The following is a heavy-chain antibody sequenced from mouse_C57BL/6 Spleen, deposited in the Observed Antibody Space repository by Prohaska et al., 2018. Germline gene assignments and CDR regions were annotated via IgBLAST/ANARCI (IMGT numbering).Heavy chain of an antibody. CDR2: IDPETGGT. J-gene: IGHJ3*01. V-gene: IGHV1-15*01. CDR3: TRWMSAY. Sequence: GAELVRPGASVTLSCKASGYTFTDYEMHWVKQTPVHGLEWIGAIDPETGGTAYNQKFKGKAILTADKSSSTAYMELRSLTSEDSAVYYCTRWMSAYWGQGTLVTVSA. CDR1: GYTFTDYE.